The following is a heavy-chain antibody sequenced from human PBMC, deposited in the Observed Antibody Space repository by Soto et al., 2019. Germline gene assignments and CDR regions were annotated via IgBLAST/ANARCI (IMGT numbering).Heavy chain of an antibody. CDR3: ARGAQSMAFDF. V-gene: IGHV3-23*01. CDR2: ISGGGGVAT. Sequence: GGSLRLSCVGSGYTFSTYPMSWVRQAPGRGLEWVSSISGGGGVATYYTGSVRARFIISRDNSQNTLYLQMNSLRVEDTAIYYCARGAQSMAFDFWGQGTLVTVSS. J-gene: IGHJ4*02. CDR1: GYTFSTYP. D-gene: IGHD3-10*01.